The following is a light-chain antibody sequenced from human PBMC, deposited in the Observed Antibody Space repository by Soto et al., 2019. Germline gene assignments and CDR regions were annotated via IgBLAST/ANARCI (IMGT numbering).Light chain of an antibody. CDR3: QSYDSSLSGWV. V-gene: IGLV1-40*01. CDR2: ANS. CDR1: SSNIGAGYD. J-gene: IGLJ3*02. Sequence: QSVLTQPPSVSGAPGQRVTISCTGSSSNIGAGYDVHWYQQPPGTAPKLLIFANSDRPSGVPDRFSGSKSGTSASLAITGLQTEDEADYYCQSYDSSLSGWVFGGGTKVTVL.